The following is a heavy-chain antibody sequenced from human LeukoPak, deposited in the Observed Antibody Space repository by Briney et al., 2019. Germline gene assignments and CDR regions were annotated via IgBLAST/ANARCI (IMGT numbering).Heavy chain of an antibody. D-gene: IGHD3-10*01. CDR3: ARGSTMVRGVITRGSYFDY. Sequence: PSETLSLTCTVSGGSISSYYWSWIRQPPGKGLEWIGYIYYSGSTNYNPSLKSRVTISVDTSKNQFSLKLSSVTAADTAVYYCARGSTMVRGVITRGSYFDYWGQGTLVTVSS. V-gene: IGHV4-59*01. J-gene: IGHJ4*02. CDR2: IYYSGST. CDR1: GGSISSYY.